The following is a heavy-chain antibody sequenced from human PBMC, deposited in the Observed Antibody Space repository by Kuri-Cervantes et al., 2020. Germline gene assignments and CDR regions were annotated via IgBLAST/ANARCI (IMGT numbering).Heavy chain of an antibody. CDR2: ISSSSSYI. V-gene: IGHV3-21*01. Sequence: GESLKISCAASGFTFSSYSMNWVRQAPGKGLEWVSSISSSSSYIYYADSAKGRFTISRDNAKNSLYLQMNSLRAEDTAVYYCARLPDLGGSLGYWGQGTLVTVSS. D-gene: IGHD3-16*01. CDR1: GFTFSSYS. J-gene: IGHJ4*02. CDR3: ARLPDLGGSLGY.